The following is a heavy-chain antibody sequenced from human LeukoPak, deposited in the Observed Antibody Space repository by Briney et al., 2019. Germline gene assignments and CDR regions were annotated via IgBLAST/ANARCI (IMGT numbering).Heavy chain of an antibody. CDR2: TSYDGTNK. D-gene: IGHD7-27*01. V-gene: IGHV3-30*04. CDR1: GFTFSDHV. CDR3: AKDPWAH. J-gene: IGHJ4*02. Sequence: GGSLRLSCAASGFTFSDHVMHWVRQAPGKGLEWVAGTSYDGTNKYEADSVKGRFTISRDNSKNTLYLQMNSLRAEDTAVYYCAKDPWAHWGQGTLVTVSS.